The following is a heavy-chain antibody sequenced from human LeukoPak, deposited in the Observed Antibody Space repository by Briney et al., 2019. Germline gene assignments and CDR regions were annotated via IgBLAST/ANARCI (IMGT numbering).Heavy chain of an antibody. V-gene: IGHV4-59*12. CDR2: IYYSGST. CDR1: GGSISSYY. D-gene: IGHD2-2*01. Sequence: SETLSLTCTVSGGSISSYYWSWIRQPPGKGLEWIGYIYYSGSTYYKPSLKSRVTISVDTSKNQFSLKLSSVTAADTAVYYCARGGYDRDDVWFDPWGQGTLVTVSS. J-gene: IGHJ5*02. CDR3: ARGGYDRDDVWFDP.